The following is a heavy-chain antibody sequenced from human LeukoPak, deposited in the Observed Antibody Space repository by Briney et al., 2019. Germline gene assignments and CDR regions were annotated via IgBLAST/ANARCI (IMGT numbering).Heavy chain of an antibody. CDR1: GFTFSSYA. CDR3: ARDRDSSGYYPTEYFQH. D-gene: IGHD3-22*01. Sequence: GGSLRLSCAASGFTFSSYAMHWVRQAPGKGLEWVAVISYDGSNKYYADSVKGRFTISRDNSKNTLYLQMNSLRAEDTAVYYCARDRDSSGYYPTEYFQHWGQGTLVTVSS. J-gene: IGHJ1*01. CDR2: ISYDGSNK. V-gene: IGHV3-30-3*01.